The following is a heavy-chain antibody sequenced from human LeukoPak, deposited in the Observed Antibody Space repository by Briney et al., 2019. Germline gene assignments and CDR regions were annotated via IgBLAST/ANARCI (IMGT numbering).Heavy chain of an antibody. CDR3: ARLWAGSSWTGGTRTDAFDI. V-gene: IGHV4-59*08. Sequence: SETLSLTCTVSGGSISSYYWSWIRQPPGKGLEWIGSFYYSGSTNYNPSLKSRVTISVDTSKNQFSLKLSSVTAADTAVYYCARLWAGSSWTGGTRTDAFDIWGQGTMVTVSS. D-gene: IGHD6-13*01. CDR2: FYYSGST. CDR1: GGSISSYY. J-gene: IGHJ3*02.